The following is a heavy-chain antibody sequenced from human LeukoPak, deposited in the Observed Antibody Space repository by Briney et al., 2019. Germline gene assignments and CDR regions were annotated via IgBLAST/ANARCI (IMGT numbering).Heavy chain of an antibody. D-gene: IGHD2-15*01. CDR3: AKDTSAWWYHRAYMNV. Sequence: GGSLRLSCAASGFTFSDYAMSWVRQAPGGGLEWVSAISGRGDETFHADSVKGRFTTSRDNSKNTLSLQMSSLRVKDSAVYFCAKDTSAWWYHRAYMNVWGTGTTVTVSS. J-gene: IGHJ6*03. CDR2: ISGRGDET. CDR1: GFTFSDYA. V-gene: IGHV3-23*01.